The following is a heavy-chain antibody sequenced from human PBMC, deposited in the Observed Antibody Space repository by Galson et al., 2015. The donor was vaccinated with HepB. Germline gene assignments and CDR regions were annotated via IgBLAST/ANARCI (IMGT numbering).Heavy chain of an antibody. CDR3: ARDVRGGSSLC. CDR1: GFTFSSYS. CDR2: ISESSSTI. D-gene: IGHD2-15*01. J-gene: IGHJ4*02. V-gene: IGHV3-48*04. Sequence: PLRLSCAASGFTFSSYSMNWVRQAPGKGLEWVSFISESSSTIYYADSVKGRFTISRDNAKNSLYLQMNSLRAEDTAVYYCARDVRGGSSLCWGQGTLVTVSS.